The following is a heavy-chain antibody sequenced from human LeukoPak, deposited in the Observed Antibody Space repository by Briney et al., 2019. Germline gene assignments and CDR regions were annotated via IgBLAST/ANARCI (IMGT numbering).Heavy chain of an antibody. D-gene: IGHD6-19*01. V-gene: IGHV2-70*04. Sequence: SGPALVKPTQTLTLTCTFSGFSLSTTGMRVSWIRQPPGKALEWLGRIDWDDDKFYITSLKTRLTISKDTSKNQVVLTMTNTDPVDTATYYCARMYTSGWYFDYWGQGTLVTVSS. CDR2: IDWDDDK. J-gene: IGHJ4*02. CDR1: GFSLSTTGMR. CDR3: ARMYTSGWYFDY.